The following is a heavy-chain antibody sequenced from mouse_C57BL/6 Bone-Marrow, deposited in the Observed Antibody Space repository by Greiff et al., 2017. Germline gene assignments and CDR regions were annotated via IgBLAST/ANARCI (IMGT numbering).Heavy chain of an antibody. J-gene: IGHJ2*01. D-gene: IGHD2-1*01. V-gene: IGHV14-4*01. CDR1: GFNIKDDY. CDR2: IDPELGDT. Sequence: VQLQQSGAELVRPGASVKLSCTASGFNIKDDYIHWVKQRPEQGLEWIGWIDPELGDTEYASKFQGKATITSDTSSNTAYLQLRSLTSEDTAVYYCASLDGNDFDFWGQGTPLTVAS. CDR3: ASLDGNDFDF.